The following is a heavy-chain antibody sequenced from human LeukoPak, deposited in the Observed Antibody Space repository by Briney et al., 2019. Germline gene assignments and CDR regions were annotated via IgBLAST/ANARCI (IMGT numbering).Heavy chain of an antibody. CDR3: ARVITIYPDY. J-gene: IGHJ4*02. CDR2: ISSSSSTI. V-gene: IGHV3-48*01. Sequence: GGSLRLSCAASGFTFSGYSMNWVRQAPGKGLEWVSYISSSSSTIYYADSVKGRFTISRGNAKNSLYLQMNSLRAEDTAVYYCARVITIYPDYWGQGTLVTVSS. D-gene: IGHD3-3*01. CDR1: GFTFSGYS.